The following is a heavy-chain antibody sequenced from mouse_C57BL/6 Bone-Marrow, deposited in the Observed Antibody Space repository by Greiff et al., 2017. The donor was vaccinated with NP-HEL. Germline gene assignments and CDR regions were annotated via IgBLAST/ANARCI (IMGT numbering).Heavy chain of an antibody. CDR3: ARFPFAY. CDR2: IWRGGST. CDR1: GFSLTSYG. V-gene: IGHV2-2*01. Sequence: QVQLQQSGPGLVQPSQSLSITCTVSGFSLTSYGVHWVRQSPGKGLEWLGVIWRGGSTDYNAAFISRLSISKDNSKSQVFFKMNSLQADDTAIYYCARFPFAYWGQGTLVTVSA. J-gene: IGHJ3*01.